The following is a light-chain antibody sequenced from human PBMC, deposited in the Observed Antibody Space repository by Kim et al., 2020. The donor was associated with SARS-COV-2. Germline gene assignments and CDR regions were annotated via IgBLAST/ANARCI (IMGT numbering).Light chain of an antibody. CDR3: QQSYSTTWT. CDR1: QTINSF. Sequence: VGERVTITGRASQTINSFLKWYQQKPGKAPKHLIYAASSLQCGVPSRFSGSGCATDFALSISGLQPEDIAAYYCQQSYSTTWTFGRGTKVDIK. V-gene: IGKV1-39*01. CDR2: AAS. J-gene: IGKJ1*01.